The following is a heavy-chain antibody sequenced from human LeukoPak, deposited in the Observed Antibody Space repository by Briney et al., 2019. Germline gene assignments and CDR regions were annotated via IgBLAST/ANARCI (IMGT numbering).Heavy chain of an antibody. CDR1: GFSLSTYS. J-gene: IGHJ4*02. CDR2: ISTSSTYK. CDR3: ARDVTVAEAW. Sequence: PGGSLRLSCAASGFSLSTYSMNWVRQAPGKGLEWVSCISTSSTYKSYADSVKGRFTISRDNARNSLFLQMNSLRVEDTAVYYCARDVTVAEAWWGQEPWSPSPQ. D-gene: IGHD6-13*01. V-gene: IGHV3-21*01.